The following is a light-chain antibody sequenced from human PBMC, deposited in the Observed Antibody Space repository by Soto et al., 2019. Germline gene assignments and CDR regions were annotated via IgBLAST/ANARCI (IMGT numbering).Light chain of an antibody. J-gene: IGKJ5*01. Sequence: EIVLTQAPGTLSLSPGERATLSCRASQSVNSNHIAWYQQKPGQAPRLLIYGASIRATGIPDRFSGSGSGTDFPLTISRLEPEDFAMYYCQQYGSPPVTFGQRTRLDIK. CDR1: QSVNSNH. CDR3: QQYGSPPVT. V-gene: IGKV3-20*01. CDR2: GAS.